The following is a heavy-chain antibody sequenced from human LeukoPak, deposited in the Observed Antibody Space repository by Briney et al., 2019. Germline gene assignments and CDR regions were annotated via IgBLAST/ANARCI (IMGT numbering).Heavy chain of an antibody. CDR2: IKQDGSEK. CDR3: ARMGDIVVVPAATFDY. CDR1: GFTFRSYW. V-gene: IGHV3-7*01. J-gene: IGHJ4*02. Sequence: GGSLRLSCAPSGFTFRSYWMSWVRPAPGKGLEWVANIKQDGSEKYYVDSVKGRFTISRDNAKNSLYLQMNSLRAEDTAVYYCARMGDIVVVPAATFDYWGQGTLVTVSS. D-gene: IGHD2-2*01.